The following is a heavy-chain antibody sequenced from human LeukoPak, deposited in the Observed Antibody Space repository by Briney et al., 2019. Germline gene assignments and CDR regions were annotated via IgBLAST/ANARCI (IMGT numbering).Heavy chain of an antibody. CDR3: ARDYSRNSFDY. Sequence: PGGSLRLSCAASGFTFSSYSMNWVRQAPGKGLEWVAVIWYDGINNYYADSVKGRFSISRDNSKNALYLQMNSLSAEDTAVYFCARDYSRNSFDYWGQGTLVTVSS. J-gene: IGHJ4*02. V-gene: IGHV3-33*08. D-gene: IGHD6-13*01. CDR2: IWYDGINN. CDR1: GFTFSSYS.